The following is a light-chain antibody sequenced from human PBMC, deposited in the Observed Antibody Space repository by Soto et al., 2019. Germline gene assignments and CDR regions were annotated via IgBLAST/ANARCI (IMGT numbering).Light chain of an antibody. CDR1: QSVSSN. Sequence: VMTQSPATLSVSPGERATLSCRASQSVSSNLAWYHQKPGLAPRLLIYGASTRATGTPARFSGSGSGTEFTLTISSLQSEDFAVYYCQQYNNWPLTFGGGTKVEI. CDR3: QQYNNWPLT. V-gene: IGKV3-15*01. CDR2: GAS. J-gene: IGKJ4*01.